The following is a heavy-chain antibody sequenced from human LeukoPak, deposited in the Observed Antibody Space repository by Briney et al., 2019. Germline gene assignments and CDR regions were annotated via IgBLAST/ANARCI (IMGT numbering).Heavy chain of an antibody. V-gene: IGHV1-24*01. CDR3: ATLPAGLVYQGFEY. Sequence: GASVKVSCKVSGYTLTELSMHWVRQAPGKGLEWMGGFDPEDGETTYAQKFQGRVTMTEDTSTDTAYMELSSLRSEDTAVYYCATLPAGLVYQGFEYWGQGTLVTVSS. D-gene: IGHD6-13*01. J-gene: IGHJ4*02. CDR1: GYTLTELS. CDR2: FDPEDGET.